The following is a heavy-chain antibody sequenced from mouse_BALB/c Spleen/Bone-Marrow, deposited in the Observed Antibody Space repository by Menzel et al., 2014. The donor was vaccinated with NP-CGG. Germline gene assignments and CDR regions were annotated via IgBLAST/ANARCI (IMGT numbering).Heavy chain of an antibody. CDR2: ISTYYGDA. V-gene: IGHV1S137*01. Sequence: AQLQQSGAELVRPGVSVKISCKGSGYTFTDYAMHWVKQSHAKSLEWIGVISTYYGDASYNQKFKGKATMTVDKSSSTAYMELARLTSEDSAIYYCARRGRYDGFDYWGQGTTLTVSS. D-gene: IGHD2-14*01. J-gene: IGHJ2*01. CDR1: GYTFTDYA. CDR3: ARRGRYDGFDY.